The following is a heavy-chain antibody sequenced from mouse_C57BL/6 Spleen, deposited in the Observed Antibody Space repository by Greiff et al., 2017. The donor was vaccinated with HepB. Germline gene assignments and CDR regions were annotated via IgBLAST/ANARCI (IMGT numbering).Heavy chain of an antibody. CDR3: ARKGGSSYYAMDY. CDR1: GYTFTSYG. CDR2: IYPRSGNT. V-gene: IGHV1-81*01. Sequence: VQLQQSGAELARPGASVKLSCKASGYTFTSYGISWVKQRTGQGLEWIGEIYPRSGNTYYNEKFKGKATLTADKSSSTAYMELRSLTSEDSAVYFCARKGGSSYYAMDYWGQGTSVTVSS. J-gene: IGHJ4*01. D-gene: IGHD1-1*01.